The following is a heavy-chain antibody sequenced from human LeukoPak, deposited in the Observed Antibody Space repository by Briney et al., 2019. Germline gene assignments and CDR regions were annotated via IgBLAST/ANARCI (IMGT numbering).Heavy chain of an antibody. CDR3: AREGSDLKYSSSWYGVPTYYMDV. J-gene: IGHJ6*03. Sequence: ASVKVSCKASGYTFTGYYMHWVRQAPGQGLELMGWINPNSGGTNYAQKFQGRVTMTRDTSISTAYMELSRLRSDDTAVYYCAREGSDLKYSSSWYGVPTYYMDVWGKGTTVTISS. CDR2: INPNSGGT. CDR1: GYTFTGYY. D-gene: IGHD6-13*01. V-gene: IGHV1-2*02.